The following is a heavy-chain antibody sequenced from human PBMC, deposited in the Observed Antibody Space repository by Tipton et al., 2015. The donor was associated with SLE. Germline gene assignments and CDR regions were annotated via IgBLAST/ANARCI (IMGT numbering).Heavy chain of an antibody. CDR3: ATSPLTV. J-gene: IGHJ4*02. CDR2: IFHSGIT. Sequence: LRLSCAVSGFSISSDYYWGWIRQPPGKGLEWIGSIFHSGITYYNPSLKSRFAISVDTSKNQFSLKLSSVTAADTAVYYCATSPLTVWGQGTLVTVSS. CDR1: GFSISSDYY. V-gene: IGHV4-38-2*01.